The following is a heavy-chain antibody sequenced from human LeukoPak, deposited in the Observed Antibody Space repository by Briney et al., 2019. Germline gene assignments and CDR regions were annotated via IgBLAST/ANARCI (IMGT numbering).Heavy chain of an antibody. CDR1: GYTFTSYW. D-gene: IGHD6-13*01. J-gene: IGHJ4*02. CDR2: IYAGDSDT. Sequence: GESLKISCKGSGYTFTSYWIGWVRQMPGKGLEWMGIIYAGDSDTRYSPSFQGQVTISADKSISTAYLQWSSLKASDTAMYYCARAVYSSSWYFDYWGQGTLVTVSS. V-gene: IGHV5-51*01. CDR3: ARAVYSSSWYFDY.